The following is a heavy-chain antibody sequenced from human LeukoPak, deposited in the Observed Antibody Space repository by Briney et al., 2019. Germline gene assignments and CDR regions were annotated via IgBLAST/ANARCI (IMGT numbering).Heavy chain of an antibody. CDR2: INHSGST. V-gene: IGHV4-34*01. CDR1: GGSFSGYY. D-gene: IGHD3-3*01. Sequence: SETLSLTRAVYGGSFSGYYWSWIRQPPGKGLEWIGEINHSGSTNYNPSLKSRVTISVDTSKNQFSLKLSSVTAADTAVYYCARGMGFWSGYVVYWGQGSLVTVSS. J-gene: IGHJ4*02. CDR3: ARGMGFWSGYVVY.